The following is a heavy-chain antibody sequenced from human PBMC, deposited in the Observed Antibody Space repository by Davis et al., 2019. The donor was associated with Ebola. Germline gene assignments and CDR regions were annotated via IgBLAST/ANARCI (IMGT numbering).Heavy chain of an antibody. Sequence: GESLKISCAGSGFTFSNAWMNWVRQAPGKGLEWVSAISGSGGSTYYADSVKGRFTISRDNSKNTLYLQMNSLRAEDTAVYYCAKSGSYDSFPNWGQGTLVTVSS. CDR2: ISGSGGST. CDR3: AKSGSYDSFPN. D-gene: IGHD3-22*01. J-gene: IGHJ4*02. V-gene: IGHV3-23*01. CDR1: GFTFSNAW.